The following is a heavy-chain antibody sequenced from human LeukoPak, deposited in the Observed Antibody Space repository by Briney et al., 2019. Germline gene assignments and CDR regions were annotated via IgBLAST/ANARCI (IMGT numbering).Heavy chain of an antibody. D-gene: IGHD6-19*01. CDR1: GYSISSDYY. CDR3: ARGVWLANPYYYYYMDV. V-gene: IGHV4-61*01. CDR2: IYYSGST. J-gene: IGHJ6*03. Sequence: SETLSLTCTVSGYSISSDYYWSWIRQPPGKGLEWIGYIYYSGSTNYNPSLKSRVTISVDTSKNQFSLKLSSVTAADTAVYYCARGVWLANPYYYYYMDVWGKGTTVTISS.